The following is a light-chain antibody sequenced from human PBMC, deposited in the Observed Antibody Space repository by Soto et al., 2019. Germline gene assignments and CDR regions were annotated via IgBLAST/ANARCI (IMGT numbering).Light chain of an antibody. J-gene: IGKJ2*01. CDR1: QSVSSSY. Sequence: EIVLTQSPGTLSLSPGERATLSCRASQSVSSSYLAWYQQKPSQAPRLLIYGASSRATGIPDRFSGSGSGTDFTLTISRLEPEDFAVYYCQQYGSSPPETFGQGTKLEIK. V-gene: IGKV3-20*01. CDR3: QQYGSSPPET. CDR2: GAS.